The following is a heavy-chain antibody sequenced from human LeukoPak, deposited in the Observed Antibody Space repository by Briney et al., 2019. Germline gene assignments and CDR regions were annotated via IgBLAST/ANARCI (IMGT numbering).Heavy chain of an antibody. V-gene: IGHV3-11*06. CDR3: ASGAYGDYSFFES. CDR1: GFTFSDYY. J-gene: IGHJ4*02. CDR2: ISHTTIYT. Sequence: GGPLRLSCAASGFTFSDYYMSWIRQAPGKGLEWISYISHTTIYTNYADSVKGRFTIARDNAKNSLYLQMNSLRAEDTAVYYCASGAYGDYSFFESWGRGTLVAVSS. D-gene: IGHD4-17*01.